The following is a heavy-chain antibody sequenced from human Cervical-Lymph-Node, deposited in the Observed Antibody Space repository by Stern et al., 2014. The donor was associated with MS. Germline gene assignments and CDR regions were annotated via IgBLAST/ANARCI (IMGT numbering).Heavy chain of an antibody. J-gene: IGHJ6*02. CDR1: GYTFTNNW. Sequence: EVQLVESGAEVKKPGESLKISCKGSGYTFTNNWIAWVRQMPGKGLEWMGIIYPDDSDIRYSPSLQGQVTLSAHKSISTAYLQWSSLKAADSAVYYCARHPPRRKWDDPNYGMDVWGQGTTVTVSS. CDR2: IYPDDSDI. V-gene: IGHV5-51*01. CDR3: ARHPPRRKWDDPNYGMDV. D-gene: IGHD1-1*01.